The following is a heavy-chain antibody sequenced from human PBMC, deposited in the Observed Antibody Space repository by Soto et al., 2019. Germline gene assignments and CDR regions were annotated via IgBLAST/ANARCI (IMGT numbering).Heavy chain of an antibody. V-gene: IGHV1-69*13. D-gene: IGHD3-3*01. Sequence: ASVKVSCKASGGTFSSYAISWVRQSPGQGLEWMGGIIPIFGTANYAQKFQGRVTITADESTSTAYMELSSLRSEDTAVYYCARDLGSYYAFWSGYSVGMDVWGRGSTVTV. CDR1: GGTFSSYA. CDR3: ARDLGSYYAFWSGYSVGMDV. CDR2: IIPIFGTA. J-gene: IGHJ6*02.